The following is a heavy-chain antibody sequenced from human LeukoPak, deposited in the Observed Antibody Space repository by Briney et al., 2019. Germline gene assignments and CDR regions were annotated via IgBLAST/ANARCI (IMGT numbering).Heavy chain of an antibody. J-gene: IGHJ5*02. D-gene: IGHD3-3*01. CDR2: INHSGST. V-gene: IGHV4-34*01. CDR1: GGSFSGYY. Sequence: SETLSLTCALYGGSFSGYYWSWLRQPPGKGLEWIGEINHSGSTNYNPSLKSRVTISVDTSNNQFSLKLSSVTAADTAVYYCARGQDFWSGYPPNWFDPWGQGTLVTVSS. CDR3: ARGQDFWSGYPPNWFDP.